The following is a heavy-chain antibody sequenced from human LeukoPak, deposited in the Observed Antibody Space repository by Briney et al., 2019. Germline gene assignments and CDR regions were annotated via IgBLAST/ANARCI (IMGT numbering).Heavy chain of an antibody. CDR2: ISSSGSTI. J-gene: IGHJ3*02. D-gene: IGHD3-3*02. Sequence: GGSLRLSCAASGFTFSSYEMNWVRQAPGKGLEWVSYISSSGSTIYYADSVKGRFTISRDNAKNSLYLQMNSLRAEDMAVYYCARGAFEGAFDIWGQGTMVTVSS. CDR1: GFTFSSYE. CDR3: ARGAFEGAFDI. V-gene: IGHV3-48*03.